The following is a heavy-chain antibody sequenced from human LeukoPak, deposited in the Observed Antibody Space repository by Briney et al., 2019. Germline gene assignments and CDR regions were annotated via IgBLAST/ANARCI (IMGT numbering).Heavy chain of an antibody. J-gene: IGHJ4*02. D-gene: IGHD2-21*02. CDR3: ARDEMAVTAPFNY. CDR2: ISSSSTTI. CDR1: GFTFSSYS. Sequence: PGGSLRLSCAASGFTFSSYSMNWVRQAPGKGLEWVSYISSSSTTIYYADSVKGRFSISRDNAKNALYLQLNSLRDEDTAVYYCARDEMAVTAPFNYWGQGTLVSVSS. V-gene: IGHV3-48*02.